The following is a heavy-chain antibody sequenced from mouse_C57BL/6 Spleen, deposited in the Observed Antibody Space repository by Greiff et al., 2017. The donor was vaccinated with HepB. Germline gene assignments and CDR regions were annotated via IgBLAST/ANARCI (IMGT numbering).Heavy chain of an antibody. CDR1: GFTFSDYG. J-gene: IGHJ1*03. CDR2: ISSGSSTI. D-gene: IGHD2-10*02. CDR3: ARQYDHWYFDV. Sequence: VQLKESGGGLVKPGGSLKLSCAASGFTFSDYGMHWVRQAPEKGLEWVAYISSGSSTIYYADTVKGRFTISRDNAKNTLFLQMTSLRSEDTAMYYCARQYDHWYFDVWGTGTTVTVSS. V-gene: IGHV5-17*01.